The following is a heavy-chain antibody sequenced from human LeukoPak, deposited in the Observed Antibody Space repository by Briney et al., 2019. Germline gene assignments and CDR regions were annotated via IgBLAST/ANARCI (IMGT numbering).Heavy chain of an antibody. CDR2: ISAYNGNT. V-gene: IGHV1-18*01. D-gene: IGHD2-2*01. CDR1: GYTFTGYG. CDR3: ASGASSRTNAYRY. Sequence: ASVKVSCKASGYTFTGYGISWVRQAPGQGLEWMGWISAYNGNTNYAQKLQGRVTITADKSTSTAYMELSSLRSDDTAVYYCASGASSRTNAYRYWGQGTLVTVSS. J-gene: IGHJ4*02.